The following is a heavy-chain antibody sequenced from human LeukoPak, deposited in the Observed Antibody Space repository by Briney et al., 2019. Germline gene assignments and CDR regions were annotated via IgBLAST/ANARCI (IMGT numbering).Heavy chain of an antibody. CDR2: LNTDGSDT. D-gene: IGHD5-24*01. CDR1: GFTFSAYW. CDR3: ARAVRDGYNSWYFDL. J-gene: IGHJ2*01. Sequence: PGGSLRLSCAASGFTFSAYWMHWVRQAPGKGLVWVSRLNTDGSDTRYADSVQGRFTISRDNAKNSLHLQMNSLRAEDAAVYYCARAVRDGYNSWYFDLWGRGTLVTVSS. V-gene: IGHV3-74*01.